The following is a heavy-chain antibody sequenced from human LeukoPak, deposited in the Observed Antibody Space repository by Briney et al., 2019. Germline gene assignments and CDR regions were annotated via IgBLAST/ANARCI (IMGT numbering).Heavy chain of an antibody. J-gene: IGHJ4*02. CDR3: ASSAHYDSSGYPGY. D-gene: IGHD3-22*01. CDR2: IYYSGST. Sequence: SETLSLTCTVSGGSISSHYWSWIRQPPGKGLEWIGYIYYSGSTNYNPSLKSRVTISVDRSKNQFSLKLSSVTAADTAVYYCASSAHYDSSGYPGYWGQGTLVTVSS. V-gene: IGHV4-59*11. CDR1: GGSISSHY.